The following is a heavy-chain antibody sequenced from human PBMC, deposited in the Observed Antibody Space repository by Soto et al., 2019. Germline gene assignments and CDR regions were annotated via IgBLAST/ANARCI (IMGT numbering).Heavy chain of an antibody. Sequence: AAVKVSCKGSGYTFTGYYRHWARQAPGQGLEWMGGINPDNGAANYAQQFQGRVTMTRDTSISTVYVEFSRLRSDGTAVYCCARGQHYRWFFHYLDYWGQGELVTVSS. D-gene: IGHD2-8*02. J-gene: IGHJ4*02. CDR2: INPDNGAA. CDR3: ARGQHYRWFFHYLDY. V-gene: IGHV1-2*02. CDR1: GYTFTGYY.